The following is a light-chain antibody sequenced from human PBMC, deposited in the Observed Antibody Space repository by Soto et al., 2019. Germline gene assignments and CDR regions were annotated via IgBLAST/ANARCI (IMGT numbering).Light chain of an antibody. CDR3: YSYTSSNTYV. J-gene: IGLJ1*01. CDR1: SSDVGGYNY. Sequence: QSVLTQPASVSGSPGQPITISCTGTSSDVGGYNYVSWYQHHPGKVPQLMIYDVSNRPSGVSNRFSGSKSGNTASLTISGLQAEDEADYYCYSYTSSNTYVFGTGTKVTVL. V-gene: IGLV2-14*03. CDR2: DVS.